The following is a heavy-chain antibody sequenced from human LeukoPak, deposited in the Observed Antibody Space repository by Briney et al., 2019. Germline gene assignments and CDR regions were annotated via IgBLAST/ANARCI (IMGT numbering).Heavy chain of an antibody. CDR2: INGDGSTT. J-gene: IGHJ5*02. D-gene: IGHD3-10*01. Sequence: GGSLRLSCAASGFTFSSYWMHWVRQAPGKGLVWVSRINGDGSTTTYVDSVKGRFAIYRDNAKNTVYLQMNSLRVEDTAVYYCATVRSGSWDWFDPWGQGTLVTVSS. CDR1: GFTFSSYW. V-gene: IGHV3-74*01. CDR3: ATVRSGSWDWFDP.